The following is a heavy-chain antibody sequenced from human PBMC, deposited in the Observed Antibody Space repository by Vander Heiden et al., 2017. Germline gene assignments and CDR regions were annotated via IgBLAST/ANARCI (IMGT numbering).Heavy chain of an antibody. V-gene: IGHV4-39*01. CDR2: IYDSGST. J-gene: IGHJ4*02. D-gene: IGHD2-2*02. CDR1: GASISSSSYY. CDR3: ARQAYCSSISCYKFDY. Sequence: QLQLQESGPGLVKPSETLSLSCTVSGASISSSSYYWGWIRQPPGKGLEWIGTIYDSGSTYYNSSLKSRVTISIDTSKNQFSLKLSSVTAADTAVYYCARQAYCSSISCYKFDYWGQGTLVTVSS.